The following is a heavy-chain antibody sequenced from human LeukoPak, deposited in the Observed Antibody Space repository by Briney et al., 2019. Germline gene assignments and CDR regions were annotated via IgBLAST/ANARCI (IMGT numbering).Heavy chain of an antibody. CDR1: GGSISSYY. D-gene: IGHD2/OR15-2a*01. Sequence: SETLSLTCTVSGGSISSYYWSWVRQPPGKGLEWIGYIYYSGSTNYNPSLKSRVTISLDTSKNQFSLKLSSVTAADTAVYYCAGHHPRNTVDFWGQGTLVTVSS. J-gene: IGHJ4*02. CDR2: IYYSGST. CDR3: AGHHPRNTVDF. V-gene: IGHV4-59*08.